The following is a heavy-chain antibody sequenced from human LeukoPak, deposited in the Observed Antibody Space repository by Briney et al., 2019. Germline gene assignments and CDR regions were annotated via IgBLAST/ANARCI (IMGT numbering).Heavy chain of an antibody. CDR2: IYSGGST. CDR1: GFTVSSNY. V-gene: IGHV3-66*01. J-gene: IGHJ4*02. Sequence: GGSLRLSCAASGFTVSSNYMSWVRQAPGKGLERVSVIYSGGSTYYADSVKGRFTISRDNSKNTLYLQMNSLRAEDTAVYYCARDLTYYYDSSGSTDYWGQGTLVTVSS. D-gene: IGHD3-22*01. CDR3: ARDLTYYYDSSGSTDY.